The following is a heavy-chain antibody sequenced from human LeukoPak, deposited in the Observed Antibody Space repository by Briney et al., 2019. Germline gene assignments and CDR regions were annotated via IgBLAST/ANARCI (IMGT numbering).Heavy chain of an antibody. D-gene: IGHD1-26*01. CDR3: AKSGIVGATND. Sequence: SQTLSLTCTVSGGSISSGGYYWSWIRQHPGKGLEWIGYIYYSGSTYYNPSLKSRVTISVDTSKHQFSLKLSSVTAADTAVYYCAKSGIVGATNDWGQGTLVTVSS. J-gene: IGHJ4*02. V-gene: IGHV4-31*03. CDR2: IYYSGST. CDR1: GGSISSGGYY.